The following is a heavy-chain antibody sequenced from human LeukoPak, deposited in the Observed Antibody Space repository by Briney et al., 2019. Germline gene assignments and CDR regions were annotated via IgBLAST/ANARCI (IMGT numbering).Heavy chain of an antibody. CDR3: ARIHYGSGVP. D-gene: IGHD3-10*01. CDR1: GYSISSGYY. Sequence: SETLSLTCTASGYSISSGYYWGWIRQPPGKGREWIGSIYHSGSTHYISSLKSRVTISVDTSKNQLSLKLSSVTAADTAVYYCARIHYGSGVPWGQGTLVTVSS. J-gene: IGHJ5*02. V-gene: IGHV4-38-2*02. CDR2: IYHSGST.